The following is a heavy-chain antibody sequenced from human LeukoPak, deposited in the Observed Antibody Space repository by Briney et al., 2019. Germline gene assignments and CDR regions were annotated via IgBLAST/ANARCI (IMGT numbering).Heavy chain of an antibody. CDR2: ISDSGST. J-gene: IGHJ4*02. Sequence: SETLSLTCTVSRGSISSYHWSWVRQPPGKGLEWIGYISDSGSTNYKPSLKTRVTISRDTSKSQVSLKMRFVTAADTAVYFCASLGGTYDYWGQGILVIVSS. CDR3: ASLGGTYDY. D-gene: IGHD1-26*01. CDR1: RGSISSYH. V-gene: IGHV4-4*09.